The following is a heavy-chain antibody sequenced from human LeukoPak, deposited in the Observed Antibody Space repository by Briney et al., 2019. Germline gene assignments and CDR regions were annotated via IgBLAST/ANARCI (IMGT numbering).Heavy chain of an antibody. CDR2: ISSNGGST. J-gene: IGHJ5*02. D-gene: IGHD3-10*01. CDR1: GFTFSSYA. CDR3: VRGGTTMVRGVVA. V-gene: IGHV3-64D*06. Sequence: GGSLRLSCSASGFTFSSYAIHWVRQAPGKGLEYVSGISSNGGSTYYADSVKGRFTISRDNSKNTLYLQMSSLRAEDTAVYYCVRGGTTMVRGVVAWGQGNLVTVSS.